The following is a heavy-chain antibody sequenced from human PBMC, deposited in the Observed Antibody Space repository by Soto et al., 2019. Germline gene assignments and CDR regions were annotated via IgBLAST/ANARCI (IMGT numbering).Heavy chain of an antibody. CDR1: GFTFSSYS. CDR3: ARGGCDSFDY. V-gene: IGHV3-21*01. Sequence: ESGGGLVKPGGSLRLSCAASGFTFSSYSMNWARQAPAKGLEWVSSISSSSSYIYYADSVKGRFTISRDNAKNSLYLQMNSLRAEDTAVYYCARGGCDSFDYWGQGTLVTVSS. CDR2: ISSSSSYI. J-gene: IGHJ4*02. D-gene: IGHD5-12*01.